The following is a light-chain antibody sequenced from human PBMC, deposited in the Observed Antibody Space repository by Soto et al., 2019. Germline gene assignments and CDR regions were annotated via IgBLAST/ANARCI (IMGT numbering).Light chain of an antibody. Sequence: IVLTQSPVTLSVSPWERATLSCRASQSVSSNLAWYQQKPGQAPRLLIYGASTRATGIPARFSGRGSGTEFTLTISSLQSEDFAVYYCQQYNNWPFTFGQGTRLEIK. CDR3: QQYNNWPFT. CDR2: GAS. CDR1: QSVSSN. J-gene: IGKJ5*01. V-gene: IGKV3-15*01.